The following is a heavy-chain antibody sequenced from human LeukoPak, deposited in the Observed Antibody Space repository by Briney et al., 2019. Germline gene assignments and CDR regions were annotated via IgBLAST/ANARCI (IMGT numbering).Heavy chain of an antibody. CDR1: GYTFTSYD. Sequence: ASVKVSCKASGYTFTSYDSNWVRQATGQGLEWMGWMNPNSGNTGYAQKFQGRVTITRNTSISTAYMELSSLRSEDTPVYYCARWSSSGYPYYYYYYMDVWGKGTTVTVSS. J-gene: IGHJ6*03. V-gene: IGHV1-8*03. D-gene: IGHD3-22*01. CDR2: MNPNSGNT. CDR3: ARWSSSGYPYYYYYYMDV.